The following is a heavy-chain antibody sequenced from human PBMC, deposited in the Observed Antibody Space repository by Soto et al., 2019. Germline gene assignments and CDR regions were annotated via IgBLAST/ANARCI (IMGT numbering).Heavy chain of an antibody. J-gene: IGHJ4*02. CDR1: GGTFSRYA. D-gene: IGHD3-22*01. Sequence: QVQLVQSGAEVKKPGSSVKVSCKASGGTFSRYAISWVRQAPGQGLEGMGGLIPIFGTANYAQKLQGRVKIAANESTSTAYMERSSVRCEDTAVYYCARGSYDSSGFPKGLLDYFDYWGQGTLVTVSS. CDR3: ARGSYDSSGFPKGLLDYFDY. V-gene: IGHV1-69*01. CDR2: LIPIFGTA.